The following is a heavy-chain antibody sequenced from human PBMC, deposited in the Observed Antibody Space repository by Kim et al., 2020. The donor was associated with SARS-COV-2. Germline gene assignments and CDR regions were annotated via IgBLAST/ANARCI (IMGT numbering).Heavy chain of an antibody. J-gene: IGHJ3*02. D-gene: IGHD1-26*01. CDR3: ARGERYGFDI. V-gene: IGHV3-74*03. CDR1: GFTFSSYW. CDR2: IHTDGSIT. Sequence: GGSLRLSCEASGFTFSSYWMHWVRQAPGKGLVWVSHIHTDGSITKYADSVKGPFTISRDNAKNTLYLQMNSLRAEDTAVYYCARGERYGFDIWGQGTMVT.